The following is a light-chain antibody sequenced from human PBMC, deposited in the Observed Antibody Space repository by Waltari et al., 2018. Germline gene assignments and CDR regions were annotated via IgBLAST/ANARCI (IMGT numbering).Light chain of an antibody. V-gene: IGLV2-14*03. CDR2: DVI. CDR3: ISYTDISTFV. Sequence: QSALTQPASVSGSPGQSITISCTGTSSDVGGYNYVSWYQQLPGKAPNVMFYDVIKRPSGVSNRFAGFKSGNTASLTISGLQAEDEADYYCISYTDISTFVFGTGTKVTVL. J-gene: IGLJ1*01. CDR1: SSDVGGYNY.